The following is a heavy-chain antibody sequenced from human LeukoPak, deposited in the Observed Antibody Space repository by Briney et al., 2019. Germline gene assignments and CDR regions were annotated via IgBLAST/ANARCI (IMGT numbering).Heavy chain of an antibody. CDR1: GFTFSSYC. J-gene: IGHJ6*03. D-gene: IGHD4-17*01. CDR2: INSDGSST. Sequence: GGSLRLSCAASGFTFSSYCMRWVRQAPGKGLVWVSRINSDGSSTSYADSVKGRFTISRDNAKNTLYLQMNSLRAEDTAVYYCATDTTTLSSVYYYYYYMDVWGKGTTVTVSS. V-gene: IGHV3-74*01. CDR3: ATDTTTLSSVYYYYYYMDV.